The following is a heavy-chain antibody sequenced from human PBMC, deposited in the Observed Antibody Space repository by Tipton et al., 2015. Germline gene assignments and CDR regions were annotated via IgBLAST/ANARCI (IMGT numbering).Heavy chain of an antibody. V-gene: IGHV4-59*01. CDR3: ARDLGQQLVGPYYFHYAMDV. Sequence: LRLSCTVSSDSISKYYWSWIRQPPGKELEWIGYIQYSGSTNYNPSLKSRVTISVDTSKDQFSLKLSSVTAADTAVYYCARDLGQQLVGPYYFHYAMDVWGQGTSVTVS. CDR2: IQYSGST. J-gene: IGHJ6*02. CDR1: SDSISKYY. D-gene: IGHD6-6*01.